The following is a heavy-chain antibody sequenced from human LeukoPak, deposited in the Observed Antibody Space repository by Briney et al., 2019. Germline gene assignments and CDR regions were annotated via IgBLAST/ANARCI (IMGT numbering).Heavy chain of an antibody. CDR3: AKGSGSYDYFDS. J-gene: IGHJ4*02. CDR2: VSSDGSNT. CDR1: GFTFSTFA. D-gene: IGHD1-26*01. Sequence: GGSLRLSCAASGFTFSTFALDWVRQAPGKGLEWVAGVSSDGSNTFYEDSVKGRFSISRDNSNNTLYLQLNSLRVEDTAVYYCAKGSGSYDYFDSWGQGALVSVS. V-gene: IGHV3-30*18.